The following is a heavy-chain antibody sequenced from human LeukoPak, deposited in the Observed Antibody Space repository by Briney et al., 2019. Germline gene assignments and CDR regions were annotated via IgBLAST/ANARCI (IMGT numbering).Heavy chain of an antibody. D-gene: IGHD3-9*01. Sequence: GGSLRLSCAASGFTFSSYAMSWVRQAPGKGLEWVSAISGSGGSTHYADSVKGRFTISRDNSKNTLNLQMNSLRAEDTAVYYCAKDYDIVTGYQTDLGNWGQGTLVTVSS. CDR1: GFTFSSYA. J-gene: IGHJ4*02. CDR2: ISGSGGST. V-gene: IGHV3-23*01. CDR3: AKDYDIVTGYQTDLGN.